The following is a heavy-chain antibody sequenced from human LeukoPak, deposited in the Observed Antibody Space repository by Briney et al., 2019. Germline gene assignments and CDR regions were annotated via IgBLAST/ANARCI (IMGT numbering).Heavy chain of an antibody. D-gene: IGHD3-22*01. Sequence: SETLSLTCTVSGGSISSYYWSWIRQPAGKGLEWIGRIYTSGSTNYNPSLKSRVTMSVDTSKNQFSLKLSSVTAADTAVYCCAREGPYYYDSSGYNAFDIWGQGTMVTVSS. CDR1: GGSISSYY. J-gene: IGHJ3*02. CDR2: IYTSGST. CDR3: AREGPYYYDSSGYNAFDI. V-gene: IGHV4-4*07.